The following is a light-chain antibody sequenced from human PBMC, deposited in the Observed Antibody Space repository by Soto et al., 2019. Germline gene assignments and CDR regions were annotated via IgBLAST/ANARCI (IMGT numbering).Light chain of an antibody. V-gene: IGLV1-44*01. Sequence: QLVLTQPPSASGTPGQTIAISCSGGSSNIGSHTVNWYQQLPGTAPRLLIYSNTQRPSGVPDRFSGSKSGTSASLAISGLQSEYEGDYYCAAWDDCLNGVVFGGGTKLTVL. CDR1: SSNIGSHT. J-gene: IGLJ2*01. CDR3: AAWDDCLNGVV. CDR2: SNT.